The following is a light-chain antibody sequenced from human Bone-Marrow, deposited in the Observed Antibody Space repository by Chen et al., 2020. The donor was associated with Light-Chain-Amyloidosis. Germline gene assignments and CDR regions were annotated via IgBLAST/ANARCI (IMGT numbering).Light chain of an antibody. Sequence: HSSLTPPSSVSWAPGPATHISCPGSSSDVGNYNLVPWYQQHPGKAPKLMIFEVNTRPSGVSNRFSGSKSGNTASLTISGLLAEDEADYHCGSYAGSNTVVFGGGTKLTVL. CDR2: EVN. CDR3: GSYAGSNTVV. J-gene: IGLJ2*01. V-gene: IGLV2-23*02. CDR1: SSDVGNYNL.